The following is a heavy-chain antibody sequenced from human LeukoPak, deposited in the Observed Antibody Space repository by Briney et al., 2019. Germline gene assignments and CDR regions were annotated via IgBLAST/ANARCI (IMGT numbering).Heavy chain of an antibody. CDR1: GFTFSSYG. Sequence: GGSLRLSCAASGFTFSSYGMHWVRQAPGKGLEWVAFIRHDGINKYYADSVKGRFTISRDNSKNTPYLQMNSLRAEDTAVYYCAKGSKVLLFTRDHYMDVWGKGTTVTISS. CDR3: AKGSKVLLFTRDHYMDV. V-gene: IGHV3-30*02. CDR2: IRHDGINK. D-gene: IGHD2/OR15-2a*01. J-gene: IGHJ6*03.